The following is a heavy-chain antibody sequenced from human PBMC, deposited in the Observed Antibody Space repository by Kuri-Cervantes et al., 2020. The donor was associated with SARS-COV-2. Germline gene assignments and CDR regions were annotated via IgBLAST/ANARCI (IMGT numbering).Heavy chain of an antibody. V-gene: IGHV3-23*01. CDR1: GFTFGSCV. CDR3: ARAYCGGDCEFDY. J-gene: IGHJ4*02. D-gene: IGHD2-21*02. CDR2: ISVSGGST. Sequence: GGSLRLSCAASGFTFGSCVMNRVRQAPGKGLERVSTISVSGGSTYYADSVKGRFTISRDSSENTLYLQMNSLRAEDTAVYYCARAYCGGDCEFDYWGQGTLVTVSS.